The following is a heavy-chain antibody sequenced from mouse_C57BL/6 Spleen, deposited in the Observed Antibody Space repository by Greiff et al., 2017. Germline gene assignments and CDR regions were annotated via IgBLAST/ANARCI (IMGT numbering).Heavy chain of an antibody. CDR3: AREATTVPFDY. D-gene: IGHD1-1*01. CDR1: GYTFTDYY. Sequence: EVQLQQSGPVLVKPGASVKMSCKASGYTFTDYYMNWVKQSHGKSLEWIGVINPYNGGTSYNQKFKGKATLTVDKSSSTAYMELNSLTSEDSAVYYCAREATTVPFDYWGQGTTLTVSS. J-gene: IGHJ2*01. CDR2: INPYNGGT. V-gene: IGHV1-19*01.